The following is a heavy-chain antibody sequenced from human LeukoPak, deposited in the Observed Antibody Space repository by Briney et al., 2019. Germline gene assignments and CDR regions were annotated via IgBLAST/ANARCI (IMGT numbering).Heavy chain of an antibody. Sequence: GGSLRLSCAASGFTFSSYSMHWVRQAPGKGLEWVAVISYDGSNKYYADSVKGRFTISRDNSKNTAYLQMNSLRADDTAVYYCAREGGIFGVGGQGTLVTVSS. CDR3: AREGGIFGV. D-gene: IGHD3-3*01. CDR2: ISYDGSNK. V-gene: IGHV3-30-3*01. CDR1: GFTFSSYS. J-gene: IGHJ4*02.